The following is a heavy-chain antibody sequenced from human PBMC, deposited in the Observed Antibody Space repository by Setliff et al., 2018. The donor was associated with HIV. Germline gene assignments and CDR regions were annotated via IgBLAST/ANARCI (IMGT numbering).Heavy chain of an antibody. Sequence: ASVKVSCKASGYTFTGYYMHWVRQAPGQGLEWMGWINPNNGGKNCAQKFQGRVTMTRDTSISTAYMEVSRLRSDDTAVYYCARDHCSSSGCYEYSYYCMDVWGQGTTVTVSS. CDR1: GYTFTGYY. CDR3: ARDHCSSSGCYEYSYYCMDV. J-gene: IGHJ6*02. D-gene: IGHD2-2*01. V-gene: IGHV1-2*02. CDR2: INPNNGGK.